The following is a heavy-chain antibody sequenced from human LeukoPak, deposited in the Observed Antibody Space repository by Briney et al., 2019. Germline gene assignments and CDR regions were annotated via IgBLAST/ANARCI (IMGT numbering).Heavy chain of an antibody. Sequence: AGSLRLSCAASGFTFSSYGMHWVRQAPGKGLEWVAVISYDGSNKYYADSVKGRFTISRDNSKNTLYLQMNSLRAEDTAVYYCAKGGRAAVAGFDYWGQGTLVTVSS. D-gene: IGHD6-19*01. CDR1: GFTFSSYG. V-gene: IGHV3-30*18. J-gene: IGHJ4*02. CDR3: AKGGRAAVAGFDY. CDR2: ISYDGSNK.